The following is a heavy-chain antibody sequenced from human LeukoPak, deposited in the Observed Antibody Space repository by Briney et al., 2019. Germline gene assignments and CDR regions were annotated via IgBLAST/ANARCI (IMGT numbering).Heavy chain of an antibody. CDR1: GGSFSGYY. Sequence: SETLSLTCAVYGGSFSGYYWSWIRQPPGKGLEWIGGINHSGSTNYNPSLKSRVTISVDTSKNQFSLKLSSVTAAGTAVYYCARAKKRYFAWADYWGQGTLVTVSS. V-gene: IGHV4-34*01. CDR3: ARAKKRYFAWADY. J-gene: IGHJ4*02. D-gene: IGHD3-9*01. CDR2: INHSGST.